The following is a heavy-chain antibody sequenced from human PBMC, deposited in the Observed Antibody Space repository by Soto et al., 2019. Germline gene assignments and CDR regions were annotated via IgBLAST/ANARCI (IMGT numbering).Heavy chain of an antibody. V-gene: IGHV1-69*13. D-gene: IGHD3-22*01. Sequence: SVKVSCKASGGTFSSYAISWVRQAPGQGLEWMGGIIPIFGTANYAQKFQGRVTITADESTSTAYMELSSLRSEDTAVYYCARAAYYYDSSSYSANWFDPWGQGTLVTVSS. CDR1: GGTFSSYA. J-gene: IGHJ5*02. CDR3: ARAAYYYDSSSYSANWFDP. CDR2: IIPIFGTA.